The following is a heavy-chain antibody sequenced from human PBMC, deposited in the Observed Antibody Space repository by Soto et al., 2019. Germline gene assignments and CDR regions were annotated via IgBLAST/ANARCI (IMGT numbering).Heavy chain of an antibody. CDR3: ARVSHSSSWYDAFDI. Sequence: GASVKVSCKASGGTYSSYTISWVRQAPGQGLEWMGRIIPILGIANYAQKFQGRVTITADKSTSTAYMELSSLRSEDTAVYYCARVSHSSSWYDAFDIWGQGTMVTVSS. V-gene: IGHV1-69*02. CDR2: IIPILGIA. CDR1: GGTYSSYT. J-gene: IGHJ3*02. D-gene: IGHD6-13*01.